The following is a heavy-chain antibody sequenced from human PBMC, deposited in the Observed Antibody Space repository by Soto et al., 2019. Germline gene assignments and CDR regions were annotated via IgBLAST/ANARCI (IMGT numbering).Heavy chain of an antibody. V-gene: IGHV4-4*07. J-gene: IGHJ5*02. CDR3: ALDVEGGCCSSWFDP. CDR2: IYPGGST. Sequence: SETLSLTCSVSCGSISNYYWSWIRQSAGKGLEWIGRIYPGGSTNYNPSLKSRVTMSVDTSKNQVSLRLTSVTAEDTAVYYCALDVEGGCCSSWFDPWGQGTLVTVSS. CDR1: CGSISNYY. D-gene: IGHD2-15*01.